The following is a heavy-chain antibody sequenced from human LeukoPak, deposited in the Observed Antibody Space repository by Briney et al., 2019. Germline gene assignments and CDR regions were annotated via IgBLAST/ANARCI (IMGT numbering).Heavy chain of an antibody. CDR3: ARGGDYVWGSYRPFDY. CDR2: INPNSGGT. Sequence: ASVKVSCKASGYTFTGYYMHWARQAPGQGLEWMGWINPNSGGTNYAQKFQGRVTMTRDTSISTAYMELSRLRSDDTAVYYCARGGDYVWGSYRPFDYWGQGTLVTVSS. V-gene: IGHV1-2*02. D-gene: IGHD3-16*02. J-gene: IGHJ4*02. CDR1: GYTFTGYY.